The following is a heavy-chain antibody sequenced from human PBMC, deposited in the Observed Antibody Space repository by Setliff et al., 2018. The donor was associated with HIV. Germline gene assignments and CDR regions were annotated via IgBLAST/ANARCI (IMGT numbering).Heavy chain of an antibody. CDR2: IYYSGST. V-gene: IGHV4-39*01. D-gene: IGHD4-17*01. CDR3: ARFEVTPVTTRDS. Sequence: SETLSLTCTVSGGSISNSRYYWSWIRQPPGKGLEWIGSIYYSGSTYYNPSLKSRVTISIDTSKNQFSLKLTSVTAADSAVYYCARFEVTPVTTRDSWGQGTLVTVSS. J-gene: IGHJ4*02. CDR1: GGSISNSRYY.